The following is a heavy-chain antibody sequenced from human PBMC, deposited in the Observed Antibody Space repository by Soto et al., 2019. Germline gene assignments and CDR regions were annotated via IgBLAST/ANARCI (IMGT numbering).Heavy chain of an antibody. V-gene: IGHV5-51*01. D-gene: IGHD4-17*01. J-gene: IGHJ3*02. CDR2: IYPGDSDT. CDR3: ARLMTTVTQIDAFYI. Sequence: RESLKSFRKGFGYRLSSSVIGRVRQLPGKGLEWMGIIYPGDSDTRYSPSFQGQVTISADKSISTAYLQWSSLKASDTAMYYFARLMTTVTQIDAFYIWGQGTMVTVSS. CDR1: GYRLSSSV.